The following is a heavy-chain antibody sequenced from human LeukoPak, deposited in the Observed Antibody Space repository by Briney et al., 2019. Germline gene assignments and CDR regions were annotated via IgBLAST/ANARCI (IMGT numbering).Heavy chain of an antibody. D-gene: IGHD4-11*01. V-gene: IGHV1-69*13. Sequence: XVKVSCKASGGTFSSYAISWVRQAPGQGLEWMGGIIPIFGTANYAQKFQGRVTITADESTSTAYMELSSLRSEDTAVYYCARDLDPWTTVTSGHDNYWGQGTLVTVSS. J-gene: IGHJ4*02. CDR2: IIPIFGTA. CDR3: ARDLDPWTTVTSGHDNY. CDR1: GGTFSSYA.